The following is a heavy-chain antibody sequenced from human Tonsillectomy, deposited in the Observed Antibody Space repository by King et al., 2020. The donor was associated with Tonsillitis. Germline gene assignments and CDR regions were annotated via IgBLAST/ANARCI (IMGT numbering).Heavy chain of an antibody. D-gene: IGHD3-10*01. CDR1: GGTFSSFA. Sequence: QLVQSGSEVKRPGSSVKVSCKPSGGTFSSFAISWVRQAPGQGLEWMGGIIPIFGSANYAQRFQGRVTITADESTSTAYMELNSLTSEDTAIYYCARDSPDVVRGATRGYFDYWGQGTLVTVSS. J-gene: IGHJ4*02. CDR2: IIPIFGSA. CDR3: ARDSPDVVRGATRGYFDY. V-gene: IGHV1-69*01.